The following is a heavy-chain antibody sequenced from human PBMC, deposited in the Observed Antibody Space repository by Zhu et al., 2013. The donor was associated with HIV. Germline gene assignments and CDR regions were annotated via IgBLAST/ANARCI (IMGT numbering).Heavy chain of an antibody. CDR1: GGSISSGGYY. CDR3: ARVPRRRQLPDY. J-gene: IGHJ4*02. Sequence: VQLQESGPGLVKPSQTLSLTCTVSGGSISSGGYYWSWIRQPPGKGLEWIGYIYYSGSTNYNPSLKSRVTISVDTSKNQFSLKLSSVTAADTAVYYCARVPRRRQLPDYWGQGTLVTVSS. D-gene: IGHD1-26*01. CDR2: IYYSGST. V-gene: IGHV4-61*08.